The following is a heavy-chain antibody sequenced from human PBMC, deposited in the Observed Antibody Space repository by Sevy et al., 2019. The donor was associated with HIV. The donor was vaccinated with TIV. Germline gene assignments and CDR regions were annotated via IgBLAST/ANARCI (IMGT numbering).Heavy chain of an antibody. Sequence: SETLSLTCSVSDDSINSYYWGWIRQPPGKGLEWFGYIYNNIGSTSYNPSLTSRVTISVDTSKNHFSLKLTSLTAADTAIYYCARGAVVIGTAATPVLDFWGLGSLVTVSS. CDR1: DDSINSYY. J-gene: IGHJ4*02. V-gene: IGHV4-59*08. CDR3: ARGAVVIGTAATPVLDF. CDR2: IYNNIGST. D-gene: IGHD2-2*01.